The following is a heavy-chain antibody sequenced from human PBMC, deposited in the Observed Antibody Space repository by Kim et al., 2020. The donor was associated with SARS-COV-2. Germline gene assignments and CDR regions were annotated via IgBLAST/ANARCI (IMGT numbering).Heavy chain of an antibody. CDR2: INHSGST. CDR1: GGSFSDYY. Sequence: SETLSLTCGVHGGSFSDYYWSWIRQSPGKGLEWIGEINHSGSTNYNTSLKSRVTISVDTSKNQFSLKLSSVTAADTAVYYCARAHPYFDYWGQGTLVTVSS. V-gene: IGHV4-34*01. CDR3: ARAHPYFDY. J-gene: IGHJ4*02.